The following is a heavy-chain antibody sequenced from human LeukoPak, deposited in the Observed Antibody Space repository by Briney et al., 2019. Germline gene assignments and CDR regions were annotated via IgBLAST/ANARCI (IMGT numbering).Heavy chain of an antibody. D-gene: IGHD3-16*02. J-gene: IGHJ3*02. Sequence: SVKVSCKASGDTFSSYAISWVRQAPGQGLEWMGGISAIIGKTNYAQKLQGRVTITTDTSTSTAYMELSSLRSDDTAVYYCATDRRYHGGPDAFDIWGQGQWSPSLQ. CDR2: ISAIIGKT. V-gene: IGHV1-69*05. CDR3: ATDRRYHGGPDAFDI. CDR1: GDTFSSYA.